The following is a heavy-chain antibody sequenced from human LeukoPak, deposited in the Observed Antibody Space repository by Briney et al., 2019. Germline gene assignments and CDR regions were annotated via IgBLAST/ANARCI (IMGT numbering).Heavy chain of an antibody. CDR2: IYTSGST. CDR1: GGSISNYY. J-gene: IGHJ6*03. Sequence: PSETLSLTCTVSGGSISNYYWSWIRQPPGKGLEWIGYIYTSGSTNYNPSLKSRVTISVDTSKNQFSLKLSSVTAADTAVYYCARLTMVTKGWGYYYYMDVWGKGTTVTVSS. CDR3: ARLTMVTKGWGYYYYMDV. D-gene: IGHD5-18*01. V-gene: IGHV4-4*09.